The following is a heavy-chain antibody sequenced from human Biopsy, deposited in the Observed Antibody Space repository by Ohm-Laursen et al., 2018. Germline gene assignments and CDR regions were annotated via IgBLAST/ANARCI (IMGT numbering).Heavy chain of an antibody. J-gene: IGHJ4*02. Sequence: SDTLSLTCAVFGRTFSDYQWSWIRQPLGKGLEWIGQINQSGTTNYNPSLKSRVSISADASKYEFSLRLTSVTAADTAVYFCGNEVHGRDYWGLGAQVTVSS. CDR3: GNEVHGRDY. D-gene: IGHD2-15*01. V-gene: IGHV4-34*08. CDR2: INQSGTT. CDR1: GRTFSDYQ.